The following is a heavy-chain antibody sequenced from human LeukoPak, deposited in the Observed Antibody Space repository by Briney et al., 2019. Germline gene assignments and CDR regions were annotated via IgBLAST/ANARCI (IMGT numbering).Heavy chain of an antibody. CDR3: ASRTTVTNALSFDF. V-gene: IGHV4-38-2*01. CDR2: IYSTGST. J-gene: IGHJ4*02. CDR1: GYFVSSAYY. Sequence: PSETLSLTCDVSGYFVSSAYYWGWIRQSPGKGLEWIGNIYSTGSTYYNPSLQSRVTISVDASKNQFSLRLSSLTSADRAVYYCASRTTVTNALSFDFWGQEILVTVSS. D-gene: IGHD4-11*01.